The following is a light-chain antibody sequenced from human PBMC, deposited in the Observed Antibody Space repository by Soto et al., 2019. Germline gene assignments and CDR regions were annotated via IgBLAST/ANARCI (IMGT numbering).Light chain of an antibody. CDR3: QQRSNWPPT. V-gene: IGKV3-11*01. J-gene: IGKJ4*01. CDR1: QSVRSY. Sequence: EIVLTQSPATLSLSPGERATLSCRASQSVRSYLAWYQQKPGQAPSLLIYDASNRATGIPARFSGSGSGTEFTLTISSLEPEDFAVYYCQQRSNWPPTFGGGTKVEIK. CDR2: DAS.